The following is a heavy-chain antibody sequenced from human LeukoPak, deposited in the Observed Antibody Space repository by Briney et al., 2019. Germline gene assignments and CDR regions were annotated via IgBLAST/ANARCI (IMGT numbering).Heavy chain of an antibody. J-gene: IGHJ5*02. CDR3: ARRVPYSSGRYWFDP. D-gene: IGHD6-19*01. V-gene: IGHV4-34*01. CDR1: GGSSSGYY. Sequence: SETLSLTCAVYGGSSSGYYWSWIRQPPGKGLEWIGEINHSGSTNYNPSLKSRVTISVDTSKNQFSLKLSSVTAADTAVYYCARRVPYSSGRYWFDPWGQGTLVTVSS. CDR2: INHSGST.